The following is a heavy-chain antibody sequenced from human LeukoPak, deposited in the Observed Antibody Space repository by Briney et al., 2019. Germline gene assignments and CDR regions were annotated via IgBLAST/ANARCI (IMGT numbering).Heavy chain of an antibody. CDR2: IYYSGST. D-gene: IGHD2-21*02. CDR3: ARHEHCGGDCWADPFDY. CDR1: GGSISSGDYY. J-gene: IGHJ4*02. V-gene: IGHV4-30-4*01. Sequence: PSETLSLTCTVSGGSISSGDYYWSWIRQPPGKGLEWIGYIYYSGSTYYNPSLKSRVTISVDTSKNQFSLKLSSVTAADTAVYYCARHEHCGGDCWADPFDYWGQGILVTVSS.